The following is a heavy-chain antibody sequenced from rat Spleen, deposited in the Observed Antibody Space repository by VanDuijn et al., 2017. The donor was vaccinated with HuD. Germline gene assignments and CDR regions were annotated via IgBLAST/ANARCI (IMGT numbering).Heavy chain of an antibody. CDR2: ITSGGGDT. CDR1: GFTFSHYD. CDR3: ARGGYGGYSANWFAY. Sequence: EVQLVESGGGLVQPGRSLKLSCVASGFTFSHYDMAWVRQAPTKGLEWIATITSGGGDTYYRDSVKGRFTISRDNAKNTQYLQMTSLRSEDTATYYCARGGYGGYSANWFAYWGQGTLVTVSS. D-gene: IGHD1-11*01. J-gene: IGHJ3*01. V-gene: IGHV5S13*01.